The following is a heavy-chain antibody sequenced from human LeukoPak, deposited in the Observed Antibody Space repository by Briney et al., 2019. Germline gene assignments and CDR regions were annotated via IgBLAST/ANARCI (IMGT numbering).Heavy chain of an antibody. CDR3: AKRPSDYGDYVTYFDY. J-gene: IGHJ4*02. Sequence: GGSLRLSCAASGFSFISYGLHWVRQAPGKGLEWVGVISDDGRSKDYADSVKGRFTISRDNSKDTLYLQMNSLRAEDTAVYYCAKRPSDYGDYVTYFDYWGQGTLVTVSS. CDR2: ISDDGRSK. D-gene: IGHD4-17*01. CDR1: GFSFISYG. V-gene: IGHV3-30*18.